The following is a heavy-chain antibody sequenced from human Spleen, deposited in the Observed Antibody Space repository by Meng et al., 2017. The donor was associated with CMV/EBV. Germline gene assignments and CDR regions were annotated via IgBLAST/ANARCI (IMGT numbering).Heavy chain of an antibody. CDR2: LWYDGSNK. V-gene: IGHV3-33*06. CDR1: GFTFTYYG. J-gene: IGHJ6*02. CDR3: AKGITEHGLEPFIVVVPAAISYGMDV. Sequence: GESLKISCAASGFTFTYYGMHWVRQAPGKGPEWVAGLWYDGSNKHYADSVKGRFTVSRDNSKDTLYLQINSLRAGDTAVYYCAKGITEHGLEPFIVVVPAAISYGMDVWGQGTTVTVSS. D-gene: IGHD2-2*02.